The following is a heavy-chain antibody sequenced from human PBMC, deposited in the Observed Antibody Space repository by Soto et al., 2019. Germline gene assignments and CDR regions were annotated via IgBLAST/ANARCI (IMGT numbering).Heavy chain of an antibody. D-gene: IGHD3-10*01. Sequence: QVQLVESGGGVVQPGRSLRLSCAASGFTFSSYGMHWVRQAPGKGLEWVAVISYDGSNKYYADSVKGRFTISRDNSKNTLYLQLNSLRAEDTAVYYSAKDIGEGEAFDIWGQGTMVTFSS. V-gene: IGHV3-30*18. CDR3: AKDIGEGEAFDI. CDR2: ISYDGSNK. J-gene: IGHJ3*02. CDR1: GFTFSSYG.